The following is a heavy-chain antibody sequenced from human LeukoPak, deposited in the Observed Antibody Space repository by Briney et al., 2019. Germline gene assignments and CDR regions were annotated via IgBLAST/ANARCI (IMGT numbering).Heavy chain of an antibody. J-gene: IGHJ4*02. CDR2: IYYSGST. CDR3: AREGEQWPFDY. V-gene: IGHV4-39*07. D-gene: IGHD6-19*01. CDR1: GGSISSSSYY. Sequence: SETLSLTCTVSGGSISSSSYYWGWIRQPPGKGLEWIGSIYYSGSTYYNPSLKSRVTISVDTSKNQFSLKLSSVTAADTAVYYCAREGEQWPFDYWGRGALVTVSS.